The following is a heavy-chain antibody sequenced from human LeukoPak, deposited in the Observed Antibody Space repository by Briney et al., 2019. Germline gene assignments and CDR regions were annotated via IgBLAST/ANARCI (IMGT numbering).Heavy chain of an antibody. Sequence: SETLSLTCTVSGGSISSYYWSWIRQPPGKGLEWIGYIYYSGSTNYNPSLKSRVTISVDTSKNQFPLKLSSVTAADTAVYYCARGTTVVTPYYFDYWGQGTLVTVSS. CDR3: ARGTTVVTPYYFDY. D-gene: IGHD4-17*01. V-gene: IGHV4-59*01. CDR1: GGSISSYY. CDR2: IYYSGST. J-gene: IGHJ4*02.